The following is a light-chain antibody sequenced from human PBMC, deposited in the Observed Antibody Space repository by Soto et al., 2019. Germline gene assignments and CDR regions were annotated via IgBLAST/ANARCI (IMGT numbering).Light chain of an antibody. CDR1: QSVFYSSNNRNY. CDR2: WAS. V-gene: IGKV4-1*01. J-gene: IGKJ4*01. Sequence: DIVMTQSPDSLAVSLGERATINCKSSQSVFYSSNNRNYLTWYQQKPGQPPKLLIYWASTRESGVPDRFSGSGSGTDFTLTISNLQAEDVAVYYCQQYYSTPLTFGGGTKVDIK. CDR3: QQYYSTPLT.